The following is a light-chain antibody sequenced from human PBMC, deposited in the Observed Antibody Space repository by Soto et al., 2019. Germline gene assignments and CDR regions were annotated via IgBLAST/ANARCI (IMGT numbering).Light chain of an antibody. CDR2: EVS. CDR3: SSYTSSSARV. CDR1: TSDVGDYNY. Sequence: QSVLTQPASVSGSPGQSITISCTGTTSDVGDYNYVSWYQQHPGKAPKLMIFEVSNRPSGVSNRFSGSKSGNTASLTISGLQPEDEAAYYCSSYTSSSARVFGGGTKLTVL. J-gene: IGLJ2*01. V-gene: IGLV2-14*01.